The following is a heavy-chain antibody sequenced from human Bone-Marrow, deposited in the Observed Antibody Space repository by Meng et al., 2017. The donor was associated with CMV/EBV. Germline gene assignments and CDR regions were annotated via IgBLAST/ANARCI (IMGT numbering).Heavy chain of an antibody. CDR2: IKSKTDGETT. V-gene: IGHV3-15*01. CDR1: GFILTNAW. J-gene: IGHJ4*02. D-gene: IGHD1-1*01. Sequence: AAGFILTNAWMTWVRQAPGKGLEWVGRIKSKTDGETTDYAAPVTGRFTISRDDSKNTVYLQMNSLKTEDTAVYYCTKGAPSGTFFDYWGQGTLVTVSS. CDR3: TKGAPSGTFFDY.